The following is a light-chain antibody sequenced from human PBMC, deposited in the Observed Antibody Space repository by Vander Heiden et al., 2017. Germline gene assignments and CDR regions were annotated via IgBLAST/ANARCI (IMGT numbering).Light chain of an antibody. Sequence: AIRITQSPSSLSASTGDRVTITCRASQDISTYLAWNQQKPGKAPKLLMYGTSTLQSGVPSRFSGSGSGTNFTLTINGLQSDDFATYHCQQYHSFLISFGQGTRLEIK. J-gene: IGKJ5*01. CDR1: QDISTY. CDR2: GTS. CDR3: QQYHSFLIS. V-gene: IGKV1-8*01.